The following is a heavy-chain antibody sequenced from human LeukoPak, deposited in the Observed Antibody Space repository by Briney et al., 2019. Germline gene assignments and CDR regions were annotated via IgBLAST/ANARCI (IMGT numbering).Heavy chain of an antibody. CDR3: AREAEGFSIFDY. V-gene: IGHV3-30*04. D-gene: IGHD3-3*01. J-gene: IGHJ4*02. CDR1: GFTFSSYA. CDR2: ISYDGSNK. Sequence: GGSLRLSCAASGFTFSSYAMHWVRQAPGKGLEWVAVISYDGSNKYYADSVKGRFTISRDNSKDTLYLQMNSLRAGDTAVYYCAREAEGFSIFDYWGQGTLVTVSS.